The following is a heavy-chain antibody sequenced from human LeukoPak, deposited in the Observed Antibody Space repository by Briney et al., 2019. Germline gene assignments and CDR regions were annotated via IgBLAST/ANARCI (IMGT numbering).Heavy chain of an antibody. J-gene: IGHJ6*03. Sequence: ASVKVSCKASGYTFTSYGLSWVRQAPGQGLEWMGWINPNSGGTNYAQKFQGRVTMTRDTSISTAYMELSRLRSDDTAVYYCARDRGESYRRIPTYYYYYMDVWGKGTTVTVSS. V-gene: IGHV1-2*02. CDR2: INPNSGGT. CDR1: GYTFTSYG. CDR3: ARDRGESYRRIPTYYYYYMDV. D-gene: IGHD1-26*01.